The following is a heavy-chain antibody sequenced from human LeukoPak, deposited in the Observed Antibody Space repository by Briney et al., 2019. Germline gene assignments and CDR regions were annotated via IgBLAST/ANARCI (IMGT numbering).Heavy chain of an antibody. V-gene: IGHV3-30-3*01. D-gene: IGHD5-18*01. Sequence: PGRSLRLSCAASGFTFSSYAMRWVRQAPGKGLEWVAVISYDGSNKYYADSVKGRFTISRDNSKNTLYLQMNSLRAEDTAVYYCARQGYSYGDFDYWGQGTLVTVSS. CDR3: ARQGYSYGDFDY. CDR2: ISYDGSNK. J-gene: IGHJ4*02. CDR1: GFTFSSYA.